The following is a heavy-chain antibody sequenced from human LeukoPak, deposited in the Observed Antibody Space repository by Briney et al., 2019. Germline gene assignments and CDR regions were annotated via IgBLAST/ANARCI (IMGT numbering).Heavy chain of an antibody. J-gene: IGHJ4*02. Sequence: GGSLRLSCAVSGFTFSSYEMNWVRQAPGKGLEWVSFISSTGRTIYYADSVKGRFTISRDNAKNSLYLQMNSLRAEDTAVYYCVRGGVVGPTAYWGQGTLVSVSS. V-gene: IGHV3-48*03. CDR3: VRGGVVGPTAY. CDR1: GFTFSSYE. D-gene: IGHD1-26*01. CDR2: ISSTGRTI.